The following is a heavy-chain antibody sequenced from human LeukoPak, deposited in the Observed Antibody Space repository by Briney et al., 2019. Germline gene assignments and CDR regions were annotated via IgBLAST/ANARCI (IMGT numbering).Heavy chain of an antibody. J-gene: IGHJ4*02. D-gene: IGHD6-19*01. Sequence: GGSLRLSCAASGFTFSTYWMSWVRQAPGKGLEWVANTKEDGGEKYYVDSVKGRFTISRDNAENSLYLQMNSLRAEDTAVYYCARRSVAGFLDYWGQGTLVTVSS. V-gene: IGHV3-7*01. CDR1: GFTFSTYW. CDR3: ARRSVAGFLDY. CDR2: TKEDGGEK.